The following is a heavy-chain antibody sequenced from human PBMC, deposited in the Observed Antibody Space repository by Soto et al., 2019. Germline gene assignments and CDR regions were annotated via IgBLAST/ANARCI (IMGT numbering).Heavy chain of an antibody. V-gene: IGHV3-21*01. J-gene: IGHJ4*02. CDR3: GRGNGSGSYYNVGY. CDR1: GFTFSSYN. CDR2: ISTSSSYI. D-gene: IGHD3-10*01. Sequence: GGSLRLSCAASGFTFSSYNMNWVRQAPGKGPEWVSSISTSSSYIFYADSVKGRFTISRDNAKRSLFLQMDSLRVEDTAVYYCGRGNGSGSYYNVGYWGQGTLATVSS.